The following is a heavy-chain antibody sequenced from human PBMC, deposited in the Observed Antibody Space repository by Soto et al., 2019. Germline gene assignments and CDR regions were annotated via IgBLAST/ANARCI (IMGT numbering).Heavy chain of an antibody. CDR2: IYYSGST. CDR1: GGSVSGGNYY. CDR3: ARDTKEYYYDSSGYYLGYYYYGMDV. D-gene: IGHD3-22*01. V-gene: IGHV4-61*01. Sequence: QVQLQESGPGLVKPSETLSLTCTVSGGSVSGGNYYWSWIRQPPGKGLEWIGYIYYSGSTNYNPSTMSRVTLSVATSKNQFSLNLSSVTAADTAVYYCARDTKEYYYDSSGYYLGYYYYGMDVWGQGTTVTVSS. J-gene: IGHJ6*02.